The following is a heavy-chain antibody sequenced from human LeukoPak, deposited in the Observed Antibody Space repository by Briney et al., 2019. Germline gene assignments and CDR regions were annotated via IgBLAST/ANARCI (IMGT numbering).Heavy chain of an antibody. CDR1: GFTLSSYA. V-gene: IGHV3-23*01. Sequence: GGALRLSCGAPGFTLSSYAISWGRPGPREGVGGGSAIYGSGGSTYYADSVKGRFTISRDNSKNTLYLQMNSLRAEDTAVYYCAKDWEPQWLVQGDDWFDPWGQGTLVTVSS. J-gene: IGHJ5*02. CDR3: AKDWEPQWLVQGDDWFDP. D-gene: IGHD6-19*01. CDR2: IYGSGGST.